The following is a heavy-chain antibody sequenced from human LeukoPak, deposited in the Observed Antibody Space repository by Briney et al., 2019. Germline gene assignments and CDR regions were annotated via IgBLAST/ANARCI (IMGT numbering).Heavy chain of an antibody. CDR1: GFTFSSYG. Sequence: PGGSLRLSCAASGFTFSSYGINWVRQAPGKGLVWVSRINTDGSSTSYADSVKGRFTISRDNAKNTLYLQMNSLRAEDTAVYYCARGSSSSEYFQHWGQGTLVTVSS. CDR3: ARGSSSSEYFQH. V-gene: IGHV3-74*01. CDR2: INTDGSST. J-gene: IGHJ1*01. D-gene: IGHD6-6*01.